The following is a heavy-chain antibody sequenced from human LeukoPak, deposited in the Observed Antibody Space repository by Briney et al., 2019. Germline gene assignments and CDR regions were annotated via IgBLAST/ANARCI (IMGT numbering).Heavy chain of an antibody. Sequence: GGSLRLSCAASGFTFDDYAMHWVRQAPGKGLEWVSGISWNSGSIGYADSVKGRFTISRDNAKNSLYPQMNSLRAEDTALYYCAKANGYYEEHYFDYWGQGTLVTVSS. CDR1: GFTFDDYA. J-gene: IGHJ4*02. D-gene: IGHD3-22*01. V-gene: IGHV3-9*01. CDR2: ISWNSGSI. CDR3: AKANGYYEEHYFDY.